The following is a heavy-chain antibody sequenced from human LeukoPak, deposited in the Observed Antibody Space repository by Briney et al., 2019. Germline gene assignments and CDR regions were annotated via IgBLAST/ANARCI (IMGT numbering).Heavy chain of an antibody. CDR1: GFTFSSYE. V-gene: IGHV3-48*03. J-gene: IGHJ4*02. Sequence: GGSLRLSCAASGFTFSSYEMNWVRQAPGKGLESVSYISSSGSTIYYADSVKGRFTISRDNSKNTLYLQMNSLRAEDTAVYYCARDSSGWYSSTLDYWGQGTLVTVSS. CDR3: ARDSSGWYSSTLDY. D-gene: IGHD6-19*01. CDR2: ISSSGSTI.